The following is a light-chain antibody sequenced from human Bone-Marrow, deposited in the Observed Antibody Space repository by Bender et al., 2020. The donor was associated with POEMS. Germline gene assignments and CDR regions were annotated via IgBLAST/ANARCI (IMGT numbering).Light chain of an antibody. CDR3: ETWDYGLSAQV. CDR1: SSNIGNSH. Sequence: QSVLTQPPSVSAAPGQKVTISCSGSSSNIGNSHVSWYQQFPRTAPRLLIYDSGKRPSGIPDRFSGSKSDMSATLVITGLQTGDEADYYCETWDYGLSAQVFGGGTTLTVL. J-gene: IGLJ2*01. V-gene: IGLV1-51*01. CDR2: DSG.